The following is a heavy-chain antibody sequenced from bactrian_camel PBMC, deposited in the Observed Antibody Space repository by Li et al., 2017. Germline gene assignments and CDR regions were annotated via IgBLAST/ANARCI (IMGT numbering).Heavy chain of an antibody. Sequence: DVQLVESGGGSVQAGGSLRLSCAGTGIHLSSAFCVGWFRQVPGKEREGVASIRPGATTTAYASSVRGRFSISLVTAKNIVYLQMNSLKPEDTAMYYCAVRWFPIRSCTYNFGRYETNGWGQGTQVTVS. CDR1: GIHLSSAFC. V-gene: IGHV3S31*01. CDR2: IRPGATTT. J-gene: IGHJ4*01. D-gene: IGHD6*01. CDR3: AVRWFPIRSCTYNFGRYETNG.